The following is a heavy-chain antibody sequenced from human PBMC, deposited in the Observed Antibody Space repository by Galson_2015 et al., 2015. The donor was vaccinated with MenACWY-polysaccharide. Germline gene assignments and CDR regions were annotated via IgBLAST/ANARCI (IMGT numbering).Heavy chain of an antibody. Sequence: SVKVSCKASGYKFSSYDINWVRQASGQGLEWMGWMNPNSSVMGYAQKFQGRVAMTRDTATSTAYMELRMLRYDDTAVYYCTRIIARKHTFVDSWGQGTLVSVS. D-gene: IGHD2-21*01. CDR3: TRIIARKHTFVDS. CDR2: MNPNSSVM. J-gene: IGHJ4*02. V-gene: IGHV1-8*01. CDR1: GYKFSSYD.